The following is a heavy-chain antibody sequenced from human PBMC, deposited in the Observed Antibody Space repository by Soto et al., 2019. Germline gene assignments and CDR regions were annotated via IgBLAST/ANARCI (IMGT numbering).Heavy chain of an antibody. CDR3: VKDRSSVLHYGMDV. V-gene: IGHV3-9*01. J-gene: IGHJ6*02. CDR1: EFTFDDYA. CDR2: ISWNSDHI. D-gene: IGHD1-1*01. Sequence: EVQLVESGGGLVQPGRSLRLSCAASEFTFDDYAMHWVRQAPGKGLEWVSGISWNSDHIGYADSVKGRFTISRDNVKNTLYLQMDSMRAEDTALYYSVKDRSSVLHYGMDVWGQGTTVTVSS.